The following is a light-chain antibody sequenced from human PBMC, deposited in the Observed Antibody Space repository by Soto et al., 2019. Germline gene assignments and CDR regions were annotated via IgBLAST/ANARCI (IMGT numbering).Light chain of an antibody. CDR1: NSNIGTNT. V-gene: IGLV1-44*01. J-gene: IGLJ3*02. CDR2: GNN. CDR3: ATWDDSLNGWV. Sequence: QSVLTQPPSAPGTPGQRVTISCSGSNSNIGTNTVNWYQQLPGMAPKLLIYGNNQRPSGVPDRFSGSKSGTSASLAISGLQSEDEAGYYCATWDDSLNGWVFGGGTQLTVL.